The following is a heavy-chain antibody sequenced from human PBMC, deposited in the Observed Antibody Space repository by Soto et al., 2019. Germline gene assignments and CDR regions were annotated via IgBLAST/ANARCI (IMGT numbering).Heavy chain of an antibody. CDR3: ARPTDSSSSYYYYGMDV. Sequence: PGESLKISCKGSGYSFTSYWISWVRQMPGKGLEWMGRIDPSDSYTNYSPSFQGHVTISADKSISTAYLQWSSLKASDTAMYYCARPTDSSSSYYYYGMDVWGQGTTVTVSS. V-gene: IGHV5-10-1*01. CDR1: GYSFTSYW. D-gene: IGHD6-6*01. J-gene: IGHJ6*02. CDR2: IDPSDSYT.